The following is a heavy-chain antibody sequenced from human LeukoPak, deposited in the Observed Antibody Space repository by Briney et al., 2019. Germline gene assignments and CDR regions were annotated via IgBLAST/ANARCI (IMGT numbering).Heavy chain of an antibody. CDR3: ARDREDIVVVPAASYYYYYYMDV. J-gene: IGHJ6*03. D-gene: IGHD2-2*01. CDR2: ISGSGGST. V-gene: IGHV3-23*01. CDR1: GFTFSSYA. Sequence: PGGSLRLSCAASGFTFSSYAMSWVRQAPGKGLEWVSAISGSGGSTYYADSVKGRFTISRDNSKNTLYLQMNSLRAEDTAVYYCARDREDIVVVPAASYYYYYYMDVWGKGTTVTISS.